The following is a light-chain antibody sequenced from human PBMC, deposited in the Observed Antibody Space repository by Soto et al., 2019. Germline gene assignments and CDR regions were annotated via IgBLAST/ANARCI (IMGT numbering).Light chain of an antibody. CDR2: GVS. CDR3: QHHSNWFSWS. CDR1: LSVSSS. J-gene: IGKJ1*01. V-gene: IGKV3-11*01. Sequence: EIVLLQSPATLSLSPGSRLTLSSTVSLSVSSSVAWYSHKPGQAPRLLIYGVSNRATGIPARFSCSGCGTDFTLTISSLEPEDFAVYYCQHHSNWFSWSFGQGTKVDI.